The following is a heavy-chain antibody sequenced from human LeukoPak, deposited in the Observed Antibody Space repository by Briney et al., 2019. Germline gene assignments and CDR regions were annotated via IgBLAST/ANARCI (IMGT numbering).Heavy chain of an antibody. Sequence: ASVKVSCKASGYTFTSYDINWVRQATGQGLEWMGWMNPNSGNTGYAQKSQGRVTMTRNTSISTAYMELSSLRSEDTAVYYCARVGSFHNYFDYWGQGTLVTVSS. J-gene: IGHJ4*02. V-gene: IGHV1-8*01. CDR2: MNPNSGNT. CDR3: ARVGSFHNYFDY. D-gene: IGHD6-13*01. CDR1: GYTFTSYD.